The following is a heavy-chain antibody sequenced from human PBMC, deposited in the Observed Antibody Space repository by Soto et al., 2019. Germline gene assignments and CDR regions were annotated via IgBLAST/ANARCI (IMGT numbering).Heavy chain of an antibody. V-gene: IGHV4-61*05. CDR2: IYYSGST. D-gene: IGHD2-15*01. CDR1: GGSISSGDYY. CDR3: ATLPPRIVVTVLPMPS. Sequence: SETLSLTCTVSGGSISSGDYYWSWIRQPPGKGLEWIGYIYYSGSTKYNPSLKNRVTISVDKSNNQFSLDLKSVTAADTAVYYCATLPPRIVVTVLPMPSWGQGTLVTVSS. J-gene: IGHJ1*01.